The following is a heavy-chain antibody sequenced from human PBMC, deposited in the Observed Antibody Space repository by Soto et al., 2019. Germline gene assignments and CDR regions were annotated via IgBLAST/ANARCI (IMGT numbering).Heavy chain of an antibody. CDR2: ISAYSGDT. J-gene: IGHJ6*02. D-gene: IGHD3-3*01. V-gene: IGHV1-18*01. CDR3: ARDGRAFSIFGETMDV. Sequence: ASVKVSCKTSGYTFTNYAINWVRQAPGQGLQWMGWISAYSGDTKYAQRFQDRLTVTTDPSTTTAYMELRSLRSDDTAVYYCARDGRAFSIFGETMDVWGQGTTVTV. CDR1: GYTFTNYA.